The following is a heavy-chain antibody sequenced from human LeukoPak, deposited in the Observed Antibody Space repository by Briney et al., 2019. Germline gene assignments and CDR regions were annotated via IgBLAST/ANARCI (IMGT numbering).Heavy chain of an antibody. Sequence: PGGSLRLSCAASGFTFSSYAMSWVRQAPGKGLEWVSAISSGGTPYYAASVRGRFIISRDTSTNTLYPQVKSLTAEDTAVYYCAKPEVGVASIDCWGQGTLVTVSS. V-gene: IGHV3-23*01. CDR1: GFTFSSYA. J-gene: IGHJ4*02. CDR3: AKPEVGVASIDC. CDR2: ISSGGTP. D-gene: IGHD2-2*01.